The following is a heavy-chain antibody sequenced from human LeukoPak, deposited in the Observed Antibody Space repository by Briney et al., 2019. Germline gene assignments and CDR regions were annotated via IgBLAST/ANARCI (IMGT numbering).Heavy chain of an antibody. CDR3: ARARRWLQLDFDC. J-gene: IGHJ4*02. D-gene: IGHD5-24*01. V-gene: IGHV3-21*01. CDR2: ISSSSSYI. CDR1: GFTFSSYS. Sequence: PGGSLRLSCAASGFTFSSYSMNWVRQAPGKGLEWVSSISSSSSYIYYADSVKGRFTISRDNSKNTLYLQMNSLRTEDTAVYYCARARRWLQLDFDCWGQGTLVTVSS.